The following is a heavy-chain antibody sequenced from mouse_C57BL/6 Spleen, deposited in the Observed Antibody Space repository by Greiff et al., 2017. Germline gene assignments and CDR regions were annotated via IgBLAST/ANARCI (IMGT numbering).Heavy chain of an antibody. CDR3: ARDYYGSSYWFAY. J-gene: IGHJ3*01. CDR2: IDPSDSEN. CDR1: GYTFTSYW. D-gene: IGHD1-1*01. V-gene: IGHV1-52*01. Sequence: QVQLQQSGAELVRPGSSVKLSCKASGYTFTSYWMHWVKQRPIQGLEWIGNIDPSDSENHYNQKFKDKATLTVDKSSSPAYMQLSSLTSEDSAVYYCARDYYGSSYWFAYWGQGTLVTVSA.